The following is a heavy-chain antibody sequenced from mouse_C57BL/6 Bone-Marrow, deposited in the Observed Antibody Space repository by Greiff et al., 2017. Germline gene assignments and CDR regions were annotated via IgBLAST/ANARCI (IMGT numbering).Heavy chain of an antibody. CDR3: ARHSTTVAQNY. J-gene: IGHJ2*01. CDR1: DYEFPSHD. Sequence: EVKLQESGGGLVQPGESLKLSCESNDYEFPSHDMSWVRKTPEKRLELVAAINSYGGSTYYPDTMERRFIISRDNTKKTLYLQMGSPRAEDTALYYCARHSTTVAQNYWGQGTTLTVSS. CDR2: INSYGGST. V-gene: IGHV5-2*01. D-gene: IGHD1-1*01.